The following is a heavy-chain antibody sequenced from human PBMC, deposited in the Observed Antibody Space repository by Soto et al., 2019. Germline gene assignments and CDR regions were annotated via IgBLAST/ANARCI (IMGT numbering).Heavy chain of an antibody. D-gene: IGHD6-6*01. J-gene: IGHJ6*03. CDR1: GGTFSSYT. V-gene: IGHV1-69*02. Sequence: ASVKVSCKASGGTFSSYTISWVRQAPGQGLEWMGRIIPILGIANYAQKFQGRVTITADKSTSTAYMELSSLRSDDTAVYYCARVRQLVGYFYYYMDVWGKGTTLTVSS. CDR3: ARVRQLVGYFYYYMDV. CDR2: IIPILGIA.